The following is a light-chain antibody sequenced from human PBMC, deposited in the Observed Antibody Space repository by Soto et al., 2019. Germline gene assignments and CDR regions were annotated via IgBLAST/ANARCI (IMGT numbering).Light chain of an antibody. Sequence: EVVLTQSPGTLSLSPGERASLSCRASQSVSNNYLAWYQQKPGQSPKLLIFGSSDSATGIPDRFSGSGSGADFTLTISRLEPEYFAVYYCQQYSSSPPYTFGQGTKLEIK. CDR2: GSS. J-gene: IGKJ2*01. CDR3: QQYSSSPPYT. V-gene: IGKV3-20*01. CDR1: QSVSNNY.